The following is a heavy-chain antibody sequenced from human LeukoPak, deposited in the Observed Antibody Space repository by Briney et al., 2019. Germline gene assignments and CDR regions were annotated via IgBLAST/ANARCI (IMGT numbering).Heavy chain of an antibody. CDR3: AKDMEWLVQYWFDP. J-gene: IGHJ5*02. Sequence: GGSLRLPCAASGFTFSSYAMSWVRQAPGKGLEWVSAISGSGGSTYYADSVKGRFTISRDNSKNTLYLQMNSLRAEDTAVYYCAKDMEWLVQYWFDPWGQGTLVTVSS. CDR1: GFTFSSYA. CDR2: ISGSGGST. V-gene: IGHV3-23*01. D-gene: IGHD6-19*01.